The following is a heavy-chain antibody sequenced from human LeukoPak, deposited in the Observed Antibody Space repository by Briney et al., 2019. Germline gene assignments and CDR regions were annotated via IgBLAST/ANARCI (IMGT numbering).Heavy chain of an antibody. D-gene: IGHD4-17*01. CDR2: INPNSGGA. CDR3: ARPRVYGDYFDY. V-gene: IGHV1-2*02. CDR1: GYTFTGYY. Sequence: GASVKVSCKASGYTFTGYYMHWVRQAPGQGLEWMGWINPNSGGANYAQKFQGRVTMTRDTSISTAYMELSRLRSDDTAVYYCARPRVYGDYFDYWGQGTLVTVSS. J-gene: IGHJ4*02.